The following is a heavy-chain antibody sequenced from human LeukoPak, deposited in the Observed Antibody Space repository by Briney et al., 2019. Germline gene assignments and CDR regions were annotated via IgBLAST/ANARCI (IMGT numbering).Heavy chain of an antibody. CDR1: GYSFTSYW. CDR3: ARLIVGDSSGYYFMDV. D-gene: IGHD6-25*01. V-gene: IGHV5-51*01. Sequence: GESLKISCKGSGYSFTSYWIGRVRQMPGKGLEWMGIIYPGDSDTRYSPSFQGQVTISADKSTSTAYLQWSSLKSSDTAMYYCARLIVGDSSGYYFMDVWGKGTTVTVSS. CDR2: IYPGDSDT. J-gene: IGHJ6*03.